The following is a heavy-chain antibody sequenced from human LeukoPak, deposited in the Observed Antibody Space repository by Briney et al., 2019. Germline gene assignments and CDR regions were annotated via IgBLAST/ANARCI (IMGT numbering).Heavy chain of an antibody. V-gene: IGHV4-31*03. CDR2: IYYSGNT. D-gene: IGHD3-10*01. Sequence: SQTLSLTCTVSGGSISSGGYYWSWIRQHPGKGLEWIGYIYYSGNTNYNPSLKSRVTISIDTSKNQFSLRLTSVTAADTAVYYCAGDTYGSDYWGQGTLVTVSS. J-gene: IGHJ4*02. CDR1: GGSISSGGYY. CDR3: AGDTYGSDY.